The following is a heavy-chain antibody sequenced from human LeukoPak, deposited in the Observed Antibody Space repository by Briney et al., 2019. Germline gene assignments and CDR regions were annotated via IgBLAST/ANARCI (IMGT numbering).Heavy chain of an antibody. Sequence: GASVKVSCKASGYTFTGYYMHWVRQAPGQGLEWMGWINPNSSGTNYAQKFQGRVTMTRDTSISTAYMELSRLTSDDTAVYYCARGAITIFGVAHDFWGQGTLVTVSS. D-gene: IGHD3-3*01. V-gene: IGHV1-2*02. CDR3: ARGAITIFGVAHDF. CDR2: INPNSSGT. CDR1: GYTFTGYY. J-gene: IGHJ4*02.